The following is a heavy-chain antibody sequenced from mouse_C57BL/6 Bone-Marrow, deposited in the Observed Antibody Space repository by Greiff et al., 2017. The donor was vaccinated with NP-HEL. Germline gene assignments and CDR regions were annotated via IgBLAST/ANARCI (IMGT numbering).Heavy chain of an antibody. V-gene: IGHV5-4*03. CDR1: GFTFSSYA. J-gene: IGHJ2*01. CDR3: ARGGLRY. CDR2: ISDGGSYT. Sequence: EVMLVESGGGLVKPGGSLKLSCAASGFTFSSYAMSWVRQTPEKRLEWVATISDGGSYTYYPDNVKGRFTISRDNAKNNLYLQMSHLKSEDTAMYYCARGGLRYWGQGTTLTVSS.